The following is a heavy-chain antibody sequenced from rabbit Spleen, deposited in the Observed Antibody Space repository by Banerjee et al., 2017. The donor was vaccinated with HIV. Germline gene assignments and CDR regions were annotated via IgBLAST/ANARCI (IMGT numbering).Heavy chain of an antibody. J-gene: IGHJ6*01. CDR3: ARDTGSSFSSYGMDL. CDR1: GFSFSSTYY. Sequence: QSLEESGGDLVKPGASLTLTCTASGFSFSSTYYMCWVRQAPGKGLEWIGCIFAGSGSAYYANWVKRRFTISKTSSTTVTLQMTSLTAADTATYFCARDTGSSFSSYGMDLWGPGTLVTVS. D-gene: IGHD8-1*01. V-gene: IGHV1S40*01. CDR2: IFAGSGSA.